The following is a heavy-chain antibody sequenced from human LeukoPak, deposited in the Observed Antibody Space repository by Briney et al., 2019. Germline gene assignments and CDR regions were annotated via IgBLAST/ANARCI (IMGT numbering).Heavy chain of an antibody. V-gene: IGHV3-23*01. D-gene: IGHD3-10*01. CDR3: AKGLGTDYYGSGSYEDAFDI. CDR2: ISGSGGST. CDR1: GLTFSSYA. Sequence: PGGSLRLSCAASGLTFSSYAMSWVRQAPGKGLEWVSAISGSGGSTYYADSVKGRFTISRDNSKNTLYLQMNSLRAEDTAVYYCAKGLGTDYYGSGSYEDAFDIWGQGTMVTVSS. J-gene: IGHJ3*02.